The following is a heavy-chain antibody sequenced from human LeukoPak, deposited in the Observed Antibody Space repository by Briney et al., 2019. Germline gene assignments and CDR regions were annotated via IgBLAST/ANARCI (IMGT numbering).Heavy chain of an antibody. CDR1: GGSISSYY. J-gene: IGHJ4*02. Sequence: PSETLSLTCTVSGGSISSYYWSWIRQPPGKGLEWIGYIYYTGSTKYNPSLKSRVTISLDTSENQFSLKLISVTTADTAVYYCARYRPSESRSGQVTSLDYWGQGSLVTVSS. V-gene: IGHV4-59*01. D-gene: IGHD3-3*01. CDR2: IYYTGST. CDR3: ARYRPSESRSGQVTSLDY.